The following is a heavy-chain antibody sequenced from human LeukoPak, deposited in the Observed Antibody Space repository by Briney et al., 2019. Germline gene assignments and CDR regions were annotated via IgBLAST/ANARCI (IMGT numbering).Heavy chain of an antibody. CDR1: GFTFSSYS. V-gene: IGHV3-21*01. J-gene: IGHJ3*02. D-gene: IGHD1-26*01. CDR2: ISSSSSYI. Sequence: GGSLRLSCAASGFTFSSYSMNWVRQAPGKGLEWVSSISSSSSYIYYADSVKGRFTISRDNAKNSLYLQMNSLRAEDTAVYYCARDTVGAILTDAFDIWGQGTMVTVSS. CDR3: ARDTVGAILTDAFDI.